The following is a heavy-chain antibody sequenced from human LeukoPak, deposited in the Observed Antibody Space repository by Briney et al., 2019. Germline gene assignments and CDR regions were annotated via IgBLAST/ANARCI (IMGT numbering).Heavy chain of an antibody. V-gene: IGHV3-23*01. J-gene: IGHJ4*02. CDR1: GFTFSSYA. Sequence: GGSLRLSCAASGFTFSSYAMSRVRQAPGKGLEWVSTISGSGGSTYYADSVKGRFTISRDNSKNTLYLQMNSLRAEDTAVYYCAKGQDGTGDYWGQGTLVTVSS. CDR2: ISGSGGST. D-gene: IGHD1-1*01. CDR3: AKGQDGTGDY.